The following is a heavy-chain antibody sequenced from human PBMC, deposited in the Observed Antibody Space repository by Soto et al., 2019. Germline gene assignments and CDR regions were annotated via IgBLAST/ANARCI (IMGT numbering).Heavy chain of an antibody. J-gene: IGHJ5*02. CDR2: ISGSGGST. Sequence: EVQLLESGGGLVQPGGSLRLSCAASGFTFSSYAMSWVRQAPGKGLEWVSAISGSGGSTYYADSVKGRFTISRDNSKNTLYLQMNSPRAEDTAVYYCAKGGDYDRGFNWFDPWGQGTLVTVSS. D-gene: IGHD4-17*01. CDR3: AKGGDYDRGFNWFDP. V-gene: IGHV3-23*01. CDR1: GFTFSSYA.